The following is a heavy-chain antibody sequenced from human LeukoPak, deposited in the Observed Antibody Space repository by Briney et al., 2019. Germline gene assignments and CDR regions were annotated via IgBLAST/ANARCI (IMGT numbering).Heavy chain of an antibody. CDR1: GFTFSSYA. D-gene: IGHD3-22*01. Sequence: GGPLRLSCAASGFTFSSYAMSWVRQAPGKGLEWVSAISGSGGRTYYADSVKGRFTISRDNSKNTLYLQMNSLRAEDTAVYYCAKESYDSSGYYYADLFDYWGQGTLVTVSS. V-gene: IGHV3-23*01. CDR2: ISGSGGRT. J-gene: IGHJ4*02. CDR3: AKESYDSSGYYYADLFDY.